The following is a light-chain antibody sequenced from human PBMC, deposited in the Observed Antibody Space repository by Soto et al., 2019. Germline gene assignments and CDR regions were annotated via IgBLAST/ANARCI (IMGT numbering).Light chain of an antibody. J-gene: IGKJ3*01. CDR1: RSVGSDY. CDR3: QHYGNSPPSVT. Sequence: DIVLTQSPGPLSLSPGERATLSCMCSRSVGSDYLAWYQQKPGPAPRILIFGASGRATGIPDRFSGSGSGTDYTRTVSSLEPEEFAVYYCQHYGNSPPSVTFGPGTKVDIK. V-gene: IGKV3-20*01. CDR2: GAS.